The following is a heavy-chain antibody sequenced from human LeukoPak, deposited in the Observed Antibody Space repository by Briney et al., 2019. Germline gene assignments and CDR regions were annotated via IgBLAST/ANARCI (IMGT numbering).Heavy chain of an antibody. CDR2: IHYSGSSGST. CDR1: GGSVSSGSYY. Sequence: SETLSLTCTVSGGSVSSGSYYWSWIRQPPGKGLEWIGNIHYSGSSGSTNYNPSLKSRVTTSVDTSTNQLSLRLSSVTAADTAVYYCARVSDLAAAGTYDYWGQGTLVTVSS. CDR3: ARVSDLAAAGTYDY. J-gene: IGHJ4*02. V-gene: IGHV4-61*01. D-gene: IGHD6-13*01.